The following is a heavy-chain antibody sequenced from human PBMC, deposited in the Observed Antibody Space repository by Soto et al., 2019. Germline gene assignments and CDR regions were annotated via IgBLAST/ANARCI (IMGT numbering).Heavy chain of an antibody. Sequence: EVQLSESGGGLVQPGGSLRLSCATSGFTFNTYAMSWVRQAPGKGLEWVSAISGSGYNTYHADSVKGRFTISRDNTKSVLCVQMHSLRAEDTAVSWCARERDCGDPQCASCADFWGQGTLVTVSS. CDR2: ISGSGYNT. J-gene: IGHJ4*02. CDR3: ARERDCGDPQCASCADF. CDR1: GFTFNTYA. D-gene: IGHD2-21*01. V-gene: IGHV3-23*01.